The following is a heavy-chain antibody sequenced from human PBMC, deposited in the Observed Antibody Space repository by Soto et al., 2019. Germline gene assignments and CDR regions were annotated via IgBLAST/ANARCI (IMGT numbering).Heavy chain of an antibody. J-gene: IGHJ6*02. D-gene: IGHD6-19*01. Sequence: SETLSLTCAVYGGSFSGYYWSWIRQPPGKGLEWIGEINHSGSTNYNPSLKSRVTISVDTSKNQFSLKLSSVTAADTAVYYCGARIAVAGYYYYCGMDVWGQGTTVTVSS. CDR1: GGSFSGYY. CDR2: INHSGST. CDR3: GARIAVAGYYYYCGMDV. V-gene: IGHV4-34*01.